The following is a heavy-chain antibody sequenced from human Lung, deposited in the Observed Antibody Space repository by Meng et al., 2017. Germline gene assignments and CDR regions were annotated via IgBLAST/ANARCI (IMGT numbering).Heavy chain of an antibody. CDR1: GGSFSDYY. CDR2: INHSGST. Sequence: QVQLPQGGAGLLKPSDTLSLTFVVSGGSFSDYYWSWIRQPPGKGLEWIGEINHSGSTNYNPSLESRATISVDTSQNNLSLKLSSVTAADSAVYYCARGPTTMAHDFDYWGQGTLVTVSS. V-gene: IGHV4-34*01. J-gene: IGHJ4*02. D-gene: IGHD4-11*01. CDR3: ARGPTTMAHDFDY.